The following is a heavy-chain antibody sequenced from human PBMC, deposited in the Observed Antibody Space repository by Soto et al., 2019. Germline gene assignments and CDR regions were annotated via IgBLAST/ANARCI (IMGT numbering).Heavy chain of an antibody. V-gene: IGHV5-10-1*01. CDR2: IDPSDSYT. D-gene: IGHD3-22*01. CDR1: GYSFTSYW. Sequence: GESLKISCKGSGYSFTSYWISWVRQMPGKGLEWMGRIDPSDSYTNYSPSFQGHVTISADKSISTAYLRWSSLKASDTAMYYCARYAEVYYYDSSGYPNGDFDYWGQGTLVTVSS. CDR3: ARYAEVYYYDSSGYPNGDFDY. J-gene: IGHJ4*02.